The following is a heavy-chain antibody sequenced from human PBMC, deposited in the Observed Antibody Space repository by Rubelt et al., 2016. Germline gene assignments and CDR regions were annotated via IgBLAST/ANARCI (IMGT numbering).Heavy chain of an antibody. CDR2: INTDGKSS. Sequence: GSGGGLVQPGGSLRLSCAVSGFSFSTYWMRWVRQAPGKGLVWVSHINTDGKSSNYADSVKGRFTISRDNAKNTLFLQMNSLRTEDTAVYYCARWPIDYWGQGTLVTVSS. J-gene: IGHJ4*02. CDR3: ARWPIDY. CDR1: GFSFSTYW. V-gene: IGHV3-74*01.